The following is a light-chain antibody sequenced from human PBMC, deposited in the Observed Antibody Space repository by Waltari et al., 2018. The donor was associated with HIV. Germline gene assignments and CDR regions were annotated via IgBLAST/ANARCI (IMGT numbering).Light chain of an antibody. J-gene: IGLJ1*01. CDR1: SSNIGNDN. V-gene: IGLV1-47*01. Sequence: QPVLTQPPSASGTPGQRVTISCSGSSSNIGNDNVDWYQQLPGTTPKLLIYKNIQRPSGVPDRFAGSKSGTSAYLAISGLRSEDEADYYCVGWDASLSAYVFGAGTKVTVL. CDR3: VGWDASLSAYV. CDR2: KNI.